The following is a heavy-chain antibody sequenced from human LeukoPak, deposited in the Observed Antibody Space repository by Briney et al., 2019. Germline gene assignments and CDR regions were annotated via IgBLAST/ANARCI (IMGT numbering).Heavy chain of an antibody. D-gene: IGHD2-8*01. CDR2: INWDSGYI. V-gene: IGHV3-9*01. J-gene: IGHJ4*02. CDR1: GFTFEGCA. CDR3: AKEGSVCRNGICRYFDY. Sequence: GGSLRLSCAASGFTFEGCAMYWVRQAPGKGLEWVSSINWDSGYIEYADSVRGRFTISRDNAKNSLYLQMNSLKPGDTALYFCAKEGSVCRNGICRYFDYWGQGTPVTVSS.